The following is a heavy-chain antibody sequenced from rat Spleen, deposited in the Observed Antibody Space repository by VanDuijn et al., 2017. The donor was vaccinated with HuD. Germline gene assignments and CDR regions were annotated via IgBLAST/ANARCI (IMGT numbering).Heavy chain of an antibody. V-gene: IGHV5-7*01. CDR2: ISYDGSST. J-gene: IGHJ2*01. CDR1: GFTFSDYY. CDR3: ARHTTNYGLFDY. D-gene: IGHD1-11*01. Sequence: EVQLVESDGGLVQPGRSLKLSCAASGFTFSDYYMAWVRQAPTKGLEWVATISYDGSSTYYRDSVKGRFTISRDNAKSTLYLQMDSLRSEDTATYYCARHTTNYGLFDYWGQGVMVTVSS.